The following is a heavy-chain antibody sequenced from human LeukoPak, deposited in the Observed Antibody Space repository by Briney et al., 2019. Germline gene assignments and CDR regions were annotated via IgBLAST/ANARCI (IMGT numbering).Heavy chain of an antibody. J-gene: IGHJ6*03. V-gene: IGHV3-23*01. CDR2: ISGSGGST. Sequence: GGSLRLSCAASGFTFSNYAMDWVRQAPGKGLEWVSSISGSGGSTYYADSVKGRFTISRDNSKNTLYLQMNSLRAEDTAVYYCARDRDFWSGYYSDYYYYMDVWGKGTTVTVSS. D-gene: IGHD3-3*01. CDR3: ARDRDFWSGYYSDYYYYMDV. CDR1: GFTFSNYA.